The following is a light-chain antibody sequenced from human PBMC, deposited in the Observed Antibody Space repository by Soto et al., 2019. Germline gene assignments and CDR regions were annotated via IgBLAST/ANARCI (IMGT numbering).Light chain of an antibody. V-gene: IGLV1-51*01. CDR3: ATWDSSLSAVL. J-gene: IGLJ2*01. CDR1: SSNIGNNY. Sequence: QSVLTQPPSVSVAPGQKVTISCSGSSSNIGNNYVSWYQQLPGTAPKLLIYDNNKRPSGIPDPFSGSKSGTSATLGITGLQTGDEADYYCATWDSSLSAVLFGGGTKLTVL. CDR2: DNN.